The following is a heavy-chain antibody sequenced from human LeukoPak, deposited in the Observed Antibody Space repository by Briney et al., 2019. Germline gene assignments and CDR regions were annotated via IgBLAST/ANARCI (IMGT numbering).Heavy chain of an antibody. CDR3: ARGRGGLLWFGEFNS. V-gene: IGHV3-7*01. CDR2: IKQDGSEK. J-gene: IGHJ4*02. D-gene: IGHD3-10*01. Sequence: GGSLRLSCAASGFTFDTYWMSWVRQAPGKGLEWVANIKQDGSEKDYVDSVKGRFTISRDNAKNSLYLQMNSLRAEDTGVYYCARGRGGLLWFGEFNSWGQGTLVTVSS. CDR1: GFTFDTYW.